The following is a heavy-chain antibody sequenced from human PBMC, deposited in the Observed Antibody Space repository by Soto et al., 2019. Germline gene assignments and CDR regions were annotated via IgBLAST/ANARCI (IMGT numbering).Heavy chain of an antibody. CDR1: GGSFTFSGYY. J-gene: IGHJ4*02. D-gene: IGHD5-12*01. CDR2: INHIGTT. CDR3: VRGRILRLRFGDFDS. Sequence: NPSETLSLTCTVYGGSFTFSGYYWSWIRQPPGKGLEWIGEINHIGTTKYNPSLESRVTISLDTSKNHFSLDLTSVTAADTAVYYCVRGRILRLRFGDFDSWVQGTLVTVYS. V-gene: IGHV4-34*01.